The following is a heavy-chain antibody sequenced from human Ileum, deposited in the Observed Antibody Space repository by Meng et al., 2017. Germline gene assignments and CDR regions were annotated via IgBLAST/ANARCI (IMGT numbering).Heavy chain of an antibody. CDR3: ARRAHYGDPPR. V-gene: IGHV4-39*01. CDR1: SGSFTNNNYY. D-gene: IGHD4-17*01. CDR2: IYYGGST. J-gene: IGHJ4*02. Sequence: QLRLQESGPGLGKPSETLSLTCSVSSGSFTNNNYYWDWIRRPPGKGLEWIGSIYYGGSTYYNPSLKSRVTISVDTSTNQFSLKLISVTAADTAVYYCARRAHYGDPPRWGQGTLVTVSS.